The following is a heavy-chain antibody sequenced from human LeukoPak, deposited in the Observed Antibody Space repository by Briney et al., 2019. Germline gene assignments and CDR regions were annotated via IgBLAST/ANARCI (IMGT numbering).Heavy chain of an antibody. J-gene: IGHJ4*02. Sequence: ASVKVSCKASGYTFTSYYMHWVRQAPGQGLEWMGIINPSGGSTSYAQKLQGRVTMTRDTSTSTVYMELSSLRSEDTAVYYCASHGISGYYGGGLDYWGQGTLVTVSS. CDR2: INPSGGST. D-gene: IGHD3-22*01. CDR1: GYTFTSYY. V-gene: IGHV1-46*01. CDR3: ASHGISGYYGGGLDY.